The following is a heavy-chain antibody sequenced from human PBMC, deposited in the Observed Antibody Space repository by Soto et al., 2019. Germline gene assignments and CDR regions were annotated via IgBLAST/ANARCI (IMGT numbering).Heavy chain of an antibody. V-gene: IGHV4-39*07. CDR1: DRSLISGQFY. J-gene: IGHJ4*02. CDR3: AAHSGSTYGPLDY. CDR2: IYHSGST. D-gene: IGHD3-10*01. Sequence: PSETLSLTCTVSDRSLISGQFYSSCIRQHPGKGLEWIGEIYHSGSTNYNPSLKSRVTISVDKWKNQFSLQLRSMTAADTAVYYCAAHSGSTYGPLDYWGQGTQVTVS.